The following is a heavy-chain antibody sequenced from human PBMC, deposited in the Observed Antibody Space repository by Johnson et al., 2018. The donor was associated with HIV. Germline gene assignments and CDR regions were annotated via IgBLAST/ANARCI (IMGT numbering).Heavy chain of an antibody. CDR1: GFTVSSNY. D-gene: IGHD4-23*01. CDR2: IYSGGST. J-gene: IGHJ3*02. V-gene: IGHV3-53*01. CDR3: AKSPAKDHGGNSGAFAI. Sequence: VQLVESGGGLIQPGGSLRLSCAASGFTVSSNYMSWVRHAPGKGLEWVSVIYSGGSTYYADSVKGRFTISRDNSKNTLYLQMNSLRAEDTAMYYCAKSPAKDHGGNSGAFAIWGQGTMVTVSS.